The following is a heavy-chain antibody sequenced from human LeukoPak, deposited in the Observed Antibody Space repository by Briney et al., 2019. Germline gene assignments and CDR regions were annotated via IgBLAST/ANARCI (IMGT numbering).Heavy chain of an antibody. J-gene: IGHJ2*01. CDR1: GIIFSNYA. D-gene: IGHD1-26*01. Sequence: GGSLRLSCAASGIIFSNYAMHWVRQGPGKGLECISTISSDGGSTYYANSVKGRFTISRGNSKNTLYLQMGSLRAEDMAVYYCARGRQGAKTRYFDLWGRGTRVPVSS. V-gene: IGHV3-64*01. CDR2: ISSDGGST. CDR3: ARGRQGAKTRYFDL.